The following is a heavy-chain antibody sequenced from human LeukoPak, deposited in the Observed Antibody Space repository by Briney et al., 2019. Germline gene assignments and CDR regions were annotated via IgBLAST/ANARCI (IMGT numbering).Heavy chain of an antibody. V-gene: IGHV3-30*18. Sequence: GGSLRLSCAASGLTFSSYGMHWVRQAPGKGLEWVAVISYDGSNKYYADSVKGRFTISRDNSKNTLYLQMNSLRAEDTAVYYCAKDIGVQLWVFDYWGQGTLVTVSS. D-gene: IGHD5-18*01. CDR1: GLTFSSYG. CDR2: ISYDGSNK. J-gene: IGHJ4*02. CDR3: AKDIGVQLWVFDY.